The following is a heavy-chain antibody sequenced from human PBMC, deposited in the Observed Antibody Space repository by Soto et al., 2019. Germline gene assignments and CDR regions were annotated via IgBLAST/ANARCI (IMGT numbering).Heavy chain of an antibody. J-gene: IGHJ3*02. D-gene: IGHD2-2*01. CDR2: IYYTGRT. Sequence: QVQLQESGPGLVRPSDTLSLTCAVSGYSISSNNWWGWVWQPPGKGLEWIGYIYYTGRTYYNPSLENRVTLSIDTSNDQFSLKLSSLTAVDTAIYYCARCPYADAFDIWGQGTVVTVSS. CDR3: ARCPYADAFDI. V-gene: IGHV4-28*01. CDR1: GYSISSNNW.